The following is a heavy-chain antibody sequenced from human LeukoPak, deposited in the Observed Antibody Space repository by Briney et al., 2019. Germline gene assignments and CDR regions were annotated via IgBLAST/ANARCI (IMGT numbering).Heavy chain of an antibody. CDR3: ARDRDYYYDSSGHSYYYGVDV. Sequence: SETLSLTFTVSGGSISSSSYSWGWIRQPPGKGLEWIGSMYYSGSAYYNPSLKSRVTISVDTSKNRFSLKLSSVTAADTAVYYCARDRDYYYDSSGHSYYYGVDVWGQGTTVTVSS. CDR1: GGSISSSSYS. V-gene: IGHV4-39*07. D-gene: IGHD3-22*01. CDR2: MYYSGSA. J-gene: IGHJ6*02.